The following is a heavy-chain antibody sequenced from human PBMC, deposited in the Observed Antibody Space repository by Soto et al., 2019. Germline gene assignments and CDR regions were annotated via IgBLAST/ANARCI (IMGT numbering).Heavy chain of an antibody. J-gene: IGHJ4*02. CDR3: AKRSNRYSSSSCFDY. D-gene: IGHD6-6*01. V-gene: IGHV3-23*01. CDR1: GFTVSSYA. Sequence: EVQLLESGGGLVQPGGSLRLSCAASGFTVSSYALSWVRQAPGKGLEGVSAISGSGGSTYYADSVKGRFTISRDNSKNALYLHMNSQRAEDTAVYYCAKRSNRYSSSSCFDYWGQGTLVTVSS. CDR2: ISGSGGST.